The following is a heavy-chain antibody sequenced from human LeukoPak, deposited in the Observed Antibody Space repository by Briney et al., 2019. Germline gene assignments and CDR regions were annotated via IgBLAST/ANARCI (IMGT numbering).Heavy chain of an antibody. CDR3: AKSEVGAISWVH. D-gene: IGHD1-26*01. Sequence: VASVKVSCKSSGYTFTNYYMHWVRQAPGQGLEWMGIINPSGGSTSYAQKFQGRVTMTRDTSTSTVSMELSSLRSEDTAVYYCAKSEVGAISWVHWGQGTLVIVSS. CDR2: INPSGGST. J-gene: IGHJ4*02. V-gene: IGHV1-46*01. CDR1: GYTFTNYY.